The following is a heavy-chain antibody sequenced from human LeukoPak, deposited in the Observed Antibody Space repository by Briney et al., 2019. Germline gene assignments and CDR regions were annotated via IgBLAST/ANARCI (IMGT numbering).Heavy chain of an antibody. CDR1: GGIFRSYG. V-gene: IGHV1-69*13. CDR3: ARGLYCSSSTSCYDYGMDV. CDR2: FIPILGTP. D-gene: IGHD2-2*01. Sequence: SVKVSCKTSGGIFRSYGLNWVRQAPGQGLEWMGGFIPILGTPKYAQNLQGRVTIAADESTSTGYMELSSLRYEDTAVYYCARGLYCSSSTSCYDYGMDVWGQGTTVTVSS. J-gene: IGHJ6*02.